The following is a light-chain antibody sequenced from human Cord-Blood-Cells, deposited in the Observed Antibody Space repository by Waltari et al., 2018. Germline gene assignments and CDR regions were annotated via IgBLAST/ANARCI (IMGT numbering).Light chain of an antibody. CDR3: QQYGSSPCT. CDR2: GAS. CDR1: QSVSSSY. V-gene: IGKV3-20*01. Sequence: SCRASQSVSSSYLAWYQQKPGQAPRLLIYGASSRATGIPDRFSGSGSGTDFTLTISRLEPEDFAVYYCQQYGSSPCTFGQGTKVEIK. J-gene: IGKJ1*01.